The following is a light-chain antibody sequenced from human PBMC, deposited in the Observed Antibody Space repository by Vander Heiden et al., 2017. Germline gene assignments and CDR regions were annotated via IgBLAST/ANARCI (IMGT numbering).Light chain of an antibody. V-gene: IGKV1-39*01. CDR1: KSISSY. Sequence: DILTSQPPSSLSASVGGRVTITSRASKSISSYLNWYQQRPGKAPNLLIYAATSLQSGVPSRFSGSGAGTGFTLTISSLQPEDFATYYCQQSYSSPRTFGQGTKVEIK. CDR3: QQSYSSPRT. J-gene: IGKJ1*01. CDR2: AAT.